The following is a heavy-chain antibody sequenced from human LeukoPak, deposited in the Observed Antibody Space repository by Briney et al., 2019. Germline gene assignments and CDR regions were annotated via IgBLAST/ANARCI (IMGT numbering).Heavy chain of an antibody. Sequence: ASVKVSCKASGYTFTSYYMHWVRQAPGQGLEWMGIINPSGGSTSYAQRFQGRVTMTRDMSTSTVYMELSSLRSEDTAVYYCARESPSYYYDSSGSHGPRGAFDIWGQGTMVTVSS. CDR1: GYTFTSYY. D-gene: IGHD3-22*01. CDR3: ARESPSYYYDSSGSHGPRGAFDI. V-gene: IGHV1-46*01. CDR2: INPSGGST. J-gene: IGHJ3*02.